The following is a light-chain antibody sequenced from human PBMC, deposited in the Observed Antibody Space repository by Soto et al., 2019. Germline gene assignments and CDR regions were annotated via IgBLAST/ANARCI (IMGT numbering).Light chain of an antibody. Sequence: QSALTQPASVSGSPGQSITISCTGTSRDIGGYNYVSWHQQHPGKAPKVIITEVSNRPSGVSDRFSGSKSGNTASLTVSGLRADDEAVYYCSSYGGGDTFHVIFGGGTKLTVL. CDR2: EVS. J-gene: IGLJ2*01. CDR3: SSYGGGDTFHVI. V-gene: IGLV2-14*01. CDR1: SRDIGGYNY.